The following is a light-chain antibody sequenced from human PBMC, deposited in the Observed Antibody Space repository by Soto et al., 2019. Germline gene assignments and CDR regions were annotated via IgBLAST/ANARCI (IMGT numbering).Light chain of an antibody. J-gene: IGKJ2*01. CDR2: GAS. CDR1: QSVSSN. V-gene: IGKV3-15*01. Sequence: EIVMTQSPATLSVSPGERATLSCRASQSVSSNLAWYQQKPGQAPRLLIYGASTRATGIPARFSGSGSGTEFTLTISSLQSGDFAVYYCQQYNNWPPGIFGQGTKLEIK. CDR3: QQYNNWPPGI.